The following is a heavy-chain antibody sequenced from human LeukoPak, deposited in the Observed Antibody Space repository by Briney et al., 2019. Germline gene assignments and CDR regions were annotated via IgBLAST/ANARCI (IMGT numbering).Heavy chain of an antibody. CDR2: ITHSGST. CDR1: GGSFSDYY. Sequence: PSETLSLTCAVYGGSFSDYYWTWIRQSPGKGLEWIGEITHSGSTNYNPSLKSRVTLAVDTSKNQFSLKLRFVTAADTAVYYCARANTMIRGVLYWSQGTLVTVSS. D-gene: IGHD3-10*01. V-gene: IGHV4-34*01. J-gene: IGHJ4*02. CDR3: ARANTMIRGVLY.